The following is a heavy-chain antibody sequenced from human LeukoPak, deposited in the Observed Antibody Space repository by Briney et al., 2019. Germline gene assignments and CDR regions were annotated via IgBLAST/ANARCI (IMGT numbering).Heavy chain of an antibody. CDR3: ARDKGSGSSQDYYYYYYMDV. J-gene: IGHJ6*03. D-gene: IGHD1-26*01. V-gene: IGHV3-48*01. CDR2: ISSSGTTI. CDR1: GFTFSSYW. Sequence: GGSLRLSCAASGFTFSSYWMTWVRQAPGKGLEWVSYISSSGTTIYYADSVKGRFTISRDNAKNSLFLQMNSLRAEDTAVYYCARDKGSGSSQDYYYYYYMDVWGKGTTVTVSS.